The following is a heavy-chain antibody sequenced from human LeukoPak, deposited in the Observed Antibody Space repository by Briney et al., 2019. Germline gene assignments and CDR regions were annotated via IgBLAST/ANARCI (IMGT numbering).Heavy chain of an antibody. CDR2: INPNSGAT. CDR1: GYTFSGYY. D-gene: IGHD2-2*01. Sequence: ASVKVSCKASGYTFSGYYIHGVRQAPGQGREWMGWINPNSGATKYAQKFQGRVTMTRDTSISTAYLELSSLRSDDTAVYYCARYCSSTSCYFYPYAFDIWGQGTMVTVSS. CDR3: ARYCSSTSCYFYPYAFDI. J-gene: IGHJ3*02. V-gene: IGHV1-2*02.